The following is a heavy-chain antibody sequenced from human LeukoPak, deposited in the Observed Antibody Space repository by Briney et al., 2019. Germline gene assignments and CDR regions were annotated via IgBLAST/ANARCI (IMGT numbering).Heavy chain of an antibody. CDR1: GYTFTSHD. CDR2: INTNTGNP. J-gene: IGHJ4*02. Sequence: ASVKVSCKATGYTFTSHDISWVRQAPGQGLEWMGWINTNTGNPTYAQGFTGRFVFSLDTSVSTAYLQISSLKAEDTAVYYCARDRGGYSSSWYPFDYWGQGTLVTVSS. D-gene: IGHD6-13*01. V-gene: IGHV7-4-1*02. CDR3: ARDRGGYSSSWYPFDY.